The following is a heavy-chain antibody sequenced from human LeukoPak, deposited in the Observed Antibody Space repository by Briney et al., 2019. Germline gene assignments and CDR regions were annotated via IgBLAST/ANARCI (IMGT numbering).Heavy chain of an antibody. J-gene: IGHJ4*02. Sequence: GASVKVSCKASGYTFTNYYMHWVRQAPGQGLEWMGIINPSGGSTSYAQKFQGRATMTRDTSTSTVYMELSSLRSEDTAVYYCARGPMTTVTYYFFDYWGQGTLVTVSP. CDR3: ARGPMTTVTYYFFDY. V-gene: IGHV1-46*01. CDR2: INPSGGST. CDR1: GYTFTNYY. D-gene: IGHD4-17*01.